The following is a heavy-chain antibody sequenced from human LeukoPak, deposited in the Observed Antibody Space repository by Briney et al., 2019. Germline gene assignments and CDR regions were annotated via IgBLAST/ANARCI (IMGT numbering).Heavy chain of an antibody. Sequence: GSLRPPFAALGFPFSNFAIGLVPPGPGEGLEWVSGFSGSGGSTYYAKSVKGRFTISRDNSKNTLYLQMNSLRAEDTAVYYCARDRSGMAPPGAFDIWGQGTMVTVSS. CDR2: FSGSGGST. J-gene: IGHJ3*02. CDR3: ARDRSGMAPPGAFDI. CDR1: GFPFSNFA. V-gene: IGHV3-23*01. D-gene: IGHD1-26*01.